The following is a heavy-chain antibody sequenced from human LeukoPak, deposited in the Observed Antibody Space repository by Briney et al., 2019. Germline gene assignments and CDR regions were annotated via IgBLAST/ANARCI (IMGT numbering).Heavy chain of an antibody. V-gene: IGHV1-3*03. Sequence: ASVKVSCKASGYIFTDYAIHWLRQAPGQRPEWMGWMNGGNGNTKYSQKFQGRITLIRDTSAATAYMELSSLRSEDMAVYYCARGIVLDPPNYYDSSGYRRLNWFDPWGQGTLVTVSS. CDR1: GYIFTDYA. CDR2: MNGGNGNT. CDR3: ARGIVLDPPNYYDSSGYRRLNWFDP. J-gene: IGHJ5*02. D-gene: IGHD3-22*01.